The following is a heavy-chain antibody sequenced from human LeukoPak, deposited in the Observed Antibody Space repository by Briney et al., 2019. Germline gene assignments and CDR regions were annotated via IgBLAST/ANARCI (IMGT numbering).Heavy chain of an antibody. D-gene: IGHD1-1*01. V-gene: IGHV4-38-2*02. Sequence: KPSETLSLTCTVSGYSISSGYYWGWIRQPPEKGLEWIGSIYHSGSTYYNPSLKSRVTISMDTSKNQFSLKLSSVTAADTAVYYCARDNWNDGGGYWGQGTLVTVSS. J-gene: IGHJ4*02. CDR1: GYSISSGYY. CDR2: IYHSGST. CDR3: ARDNWNDGGGY.